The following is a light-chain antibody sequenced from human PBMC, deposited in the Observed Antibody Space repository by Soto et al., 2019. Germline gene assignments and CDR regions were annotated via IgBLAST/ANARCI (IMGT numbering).Light chain of an antibody. CDR1: SSDIGSYNY. V-gene: IGLV2-14*03. CDR2: DVS. Sequence: QSALTQPASLSGSPGQSITISCTGTSSDIGSYNYISWYQQHPGKAPKLMIFDVSYRPSGISDRFSGSKSGNTASLTISGVQPEAEADYYCSSYGASSTLFGGGTKLTVL. J-gene: IGLJ2*01. CDR3: SSYGASSTL.